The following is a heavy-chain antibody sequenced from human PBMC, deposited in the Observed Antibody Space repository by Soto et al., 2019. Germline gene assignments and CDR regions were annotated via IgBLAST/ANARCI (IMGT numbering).Heavy chain of an antibody. Sequence: PSATLXLTCTVSGGSISSYYWSWIRQPPGKGLEWIGYIYYSGSTNYNPSLKSRVTISVDTSKNQFSLKLSSVTAADTAVYYCARALILTGYYIHDAFDIWGQGTMVTVSS. CDR3: ARALILTGYYIHDAFDI. CDR2: IYYSGST. V-gene: IGHV4-59*01. D-gene: IGHD3-9*01. CDR1: GGSISSYY. J-gene: IGHJ3*02.